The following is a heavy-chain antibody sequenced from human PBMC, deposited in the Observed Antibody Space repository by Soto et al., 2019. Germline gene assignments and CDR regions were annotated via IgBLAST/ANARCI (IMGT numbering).Heavy chain of an antibody. Sequence: QVRLQESGPKLVRPSQTLSLTCSVSGVSINRGDYYWSWIRQSPGRGLEWIGSIYYNGDTNYNPSLGSRVTMSVDTSKNQLFLDLQSVVAADTAVYFCAREGGDFVQDPYYWGQGTLITVSS. CDR2: IYYNGDT. J-gene: IGHJ4*02. D-gene: IGHD3-3*01. V-gene: IGHV4-30-4*01. CDR1: GVSINRGDYY. CDR3: AREGGDFVQDPYY.